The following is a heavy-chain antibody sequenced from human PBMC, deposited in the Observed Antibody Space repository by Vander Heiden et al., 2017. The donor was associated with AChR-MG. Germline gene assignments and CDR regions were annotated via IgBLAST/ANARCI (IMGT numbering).Heavy chain of an antibody. CDR2: IYYSGST. V-gene: IGHV4-31*03. Sequence: QVQLQQSGPGLVKPSQTLSLTCTVSGGSISSGGYYWSWIRQHPGKGLEWIGYIYYSGSTYYNPSLKSRVTISVDTSKNQFSLKLSSVTAADTAVYYCARDQKRGWEGDGMVWVRYFDLWGRGTLVTVSS. CDR1: GGSISSGGYY. J-gene: IGHJ2*01. D-gene: IGHD3-10*01. CDR3: ARDQKRGWEGDGMVWVRYFDL.